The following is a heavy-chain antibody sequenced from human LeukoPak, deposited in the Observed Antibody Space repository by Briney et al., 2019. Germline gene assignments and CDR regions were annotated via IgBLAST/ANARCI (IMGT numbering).Heavy chain of an antibody. D-gene: IGHD3-22*01. CDR2: INPNSGGT. J-gene: IGHJ4*02. V-gene: IGHV1-2*02. Sequence: ASVTVSCTASVYTFTFYYMHWVGQAPGQGLEWMEWINPNSGGTNYAQKFQGRVTMTRDTSISTAYMELSRLRSDDTAVYYCARGYYYDSSGYYHWGQGTLVTVSS. CDR1: VYTFTFYY. CDR3: ARGYYYDSSGYYH.